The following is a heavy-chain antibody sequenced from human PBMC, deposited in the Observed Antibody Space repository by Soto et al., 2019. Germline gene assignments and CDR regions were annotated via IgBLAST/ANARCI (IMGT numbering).Heavy chain of an antibody. V-gene: IGHV3-30-3*01. CDR2: ISYDGSNK. Sequence: GGSLRLSCAASGFTFSSYAMHWVRQAPGKGLEWVAVISYDGSNKYYADSVKGRFTISRDNSKNTLYLQMNSLRAEDTAVYYCARWDGSGSYSASYYYYGMDVWGQGTTVTVSS. J-gene: IGHJ6*02. D-gene: IGHD3-10*01. CDR3: ARWDGSGSYSASYYYYGMDV. CDR1: GFTFSSYA.